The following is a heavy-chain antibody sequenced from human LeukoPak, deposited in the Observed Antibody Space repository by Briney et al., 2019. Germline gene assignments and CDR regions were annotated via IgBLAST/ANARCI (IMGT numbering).Heavy chain of an antibody. J-gene: IGHJ4*02. Sequence: QPGGSLRLSCAASGFTFSSYAMSWVRQAPGKGLEWVSAISGSGGSTYYADSVKGRFTISRDNSKNTLYLQMNSLRAEDTAVYYCARGSNYDSSGYYYGSFDYWGQGTLVTVSS. D-gene: IGHD3-22*01. CDR3: ARGSNYDSSGYYYGSFDY. CDR1: GFTFSSYA. CDR2: ISGSGGST. V-gene: IGHV3-23*01.